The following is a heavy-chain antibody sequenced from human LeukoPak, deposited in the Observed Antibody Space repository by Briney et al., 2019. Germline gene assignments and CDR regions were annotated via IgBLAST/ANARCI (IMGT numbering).Heavy chain of an antibody. CDR2: IKQDGSEK. J-gene: IGHJ5*02. Sequence: PGGSLRLSCAASGFTFSSYWMSWVRQAPGKGLEWVANIKQDGSEKYHVDSVKGRFTISRDNAKNSLYLQMNSLRAEDTAVYYCARDIVVVPAAISGYLWTWGQGTLVTVSS. CDR3: ARDIVVVPAAISGYLWT. D-gene: IGHD2-2*01. V-gene: IGHV3-7*01. CDR1: GFTFSSYW.